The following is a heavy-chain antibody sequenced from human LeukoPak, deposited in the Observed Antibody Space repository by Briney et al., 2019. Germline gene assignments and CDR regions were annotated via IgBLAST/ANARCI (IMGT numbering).Heavy chain of an antibody. J-gene: IGHJ4*02. CDR1: EITFSSYE. Sequence: GGSLRLSCAASEITFSSYEMNWVRQAPGKGLEWVSYISNSDSTTYYADSVKGRFTLSKDNAKNSLYLQMNSLRAEDTGVYYCARTRYGYLFDYWGQGTLVTVSS. V-gene: IGHV3-48*03. CDR3: ARTRYGYLFDY. CDR2: ISNSDSTT. D-gene: IGHD5-18*01.